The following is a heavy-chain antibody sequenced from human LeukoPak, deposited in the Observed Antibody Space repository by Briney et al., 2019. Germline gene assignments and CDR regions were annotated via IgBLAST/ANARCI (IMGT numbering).Heavy chain of an antibody. CDR3: ASEGPYSSSWYEFDY. CDR1: GFTFSSSS. V-gene: IGHV3-48*04. D-gene: IGHD6-13*01. CDR2: ISSSSSTI. J-gene: IGHJ4*02. Sequence: GGSLRLSCAASGFTFSSSSMNWVRQAPGKGLEWVSYISSSSSTIYYTDSGKGRFTISRDNAKNSLYLQMNSLRAEDTAVYYCASEGPYSSSWYEFDYWGQGTLVTVSS.